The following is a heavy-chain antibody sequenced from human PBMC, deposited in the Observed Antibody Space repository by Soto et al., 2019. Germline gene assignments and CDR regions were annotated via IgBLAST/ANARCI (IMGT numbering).Heavy chain of an antibody. D-gene: IGHD6-13*01. CDR2: IYRGGST. J-gene: IGHJ4*02. Sequence: EVQLVETGGGLIQPGGSLRLSCAASGFTVSSNYMSWVRQAPGKGLEWVSVIYRGGSTYYADSVKGRFTISRDNSKNTLYLQMNSLRAEDTAVYYCAREARYSSSWEGNYWGQGTLVTVSS. V-gene: IGHV3-53*02. CDR3: AREARYSSSWEGNY. CDR1: GFTVSSNY.